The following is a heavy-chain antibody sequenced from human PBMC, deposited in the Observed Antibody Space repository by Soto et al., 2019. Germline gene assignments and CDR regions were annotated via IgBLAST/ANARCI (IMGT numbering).Heavy chain of an antibody. CDR3: VSRLGYGYAMDV. CDR1: GDSISSGGYY. J-gene: IGHJ6*02. CDR2: IYYNGNT. Sequence: QLQLQESGPGLVKPSEILSLTCTVSGDSISSGGYYWGWIRQPPGKGLEWIGSIYYNGNTYYNPSIKSRVTISRDKSRNQFSLRLSSVTAADTAVYYCVSRLGYGYAMDVWGQGTTVTVS. V-gene: IGHV4-39*01. D-gene: IGHD5-12*01.